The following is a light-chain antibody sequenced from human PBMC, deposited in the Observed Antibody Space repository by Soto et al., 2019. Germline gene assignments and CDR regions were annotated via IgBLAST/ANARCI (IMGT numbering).Light chain of an antibody. J-gene: IGKJ3*01. CDR1: QSVSNN. Sequence: EIVMTQSPVTLSVSPGERATLSCRASQSVSNNLAWYQQKPGQAPRVLIYGASTRATGIPARFSGSGSGTEFSLTISSLQSEDFAVYYCQQYNNWPRTCGPGTKVDIK. CDR3: QQYNNWPRT. CDR2: GAS. V-gene: IGKV3-15*01.